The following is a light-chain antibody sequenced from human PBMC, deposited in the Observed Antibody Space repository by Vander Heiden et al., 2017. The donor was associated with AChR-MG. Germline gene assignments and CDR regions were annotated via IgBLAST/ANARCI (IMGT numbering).Light chain of an antibody. CDR1: GRDVGGYNY. Sequence: HSALTQPASLSGSPGQSITISCTGTGRDVGGYNYVSWLQQHPGKAPKVIIFDVSNRPSGLSNRFSGSRSGNTASLTISGLQAEDEAIYYCRSCATSSTPCVFGTGTKVTVL. CDR2: DVS. V-gene: IGLV2-14*03. CDR3: RSCATSSTPCV. J-gene: IGLJ1*01.